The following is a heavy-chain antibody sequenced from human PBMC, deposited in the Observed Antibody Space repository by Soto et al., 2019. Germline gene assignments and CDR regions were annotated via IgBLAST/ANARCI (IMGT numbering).Heavy chain of an antibody. CDR2: IYNSDTT. CDR1: GFTVSTNY. CDR3: AREGTYYYDSSGYYYDYYYYGMDV. D-gene: IGHD3-22*01. V-gene: IGHV3-53*01. Sequence: PGGSLRLSCAASGFTVSTNYMSWVRQAPGKGLECVSFIYNSDTTYYVDSVKGRFTISGDNSKNTLYLQMNSLRAEDTAVYYCAREGTYYYDSSGYYYDYYYYGMDVWGQGTTVTVSS. J-gene: IGHJ6*02.